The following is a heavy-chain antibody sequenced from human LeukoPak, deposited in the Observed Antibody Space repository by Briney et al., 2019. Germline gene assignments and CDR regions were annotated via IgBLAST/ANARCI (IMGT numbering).Heavy chain of an antibody. V-gene: IGHV1-2*06. CDR1: GYTFTGYY. CDR2: INPSSGDT. J-gene: IGHJ4*02. CDR3: ARVGLGVSSGY. Sequence: ASVKVSCKASGYTFTGYYLHWVRQAPGQGLEWMGRINPSSGDTNYAQKFQDRVTLTRDTSISTVYMELTGLRSNDTAVYYCARVGLGVSSGYWGQGTLVTVSS. D-gene: IGHD3-22*01.